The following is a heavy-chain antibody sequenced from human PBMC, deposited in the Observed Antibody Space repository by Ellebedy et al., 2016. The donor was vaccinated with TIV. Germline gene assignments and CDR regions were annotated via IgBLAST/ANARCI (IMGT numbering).Heavy chain of an antibody. CDR1: GFTFSSYA. CDR2: ISGSGGST. Sequence: GESLKISCAASGFTFSSYAMSWVRQAPGKGLEWVSGISGSGGSTYYADSVKGRFTISRDNAKNSLYLQMNSLRAEDTAVYYCATLVGATSSYYFDYWGQGTLVTVSS. V-gene: IGHV3-23*01. CDR3: ATLVGATSSYYFDY. J-gene: IGHJ4*02. D-gene: IGHD1-26*01.